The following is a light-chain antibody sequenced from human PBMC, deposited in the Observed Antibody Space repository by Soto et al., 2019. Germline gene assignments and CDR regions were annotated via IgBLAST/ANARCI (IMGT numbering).Light chain of an antibody. CDR3: QQYNSYSLYT. CDR2: DAS. Sequence: DIQMTQSPSTLSACVGDRVTITCRASQSISSWLAWYQQKPGKAPKLLIYDASSLESGVPSRFSGSGSGTEFTLTLSSLQPDDFATYYCQQYNSYSLYTFGQGTKLEIK. V-gene: IGKV1-5*01. CDR1: QSISSW. J-gene: IGKJ2*01.